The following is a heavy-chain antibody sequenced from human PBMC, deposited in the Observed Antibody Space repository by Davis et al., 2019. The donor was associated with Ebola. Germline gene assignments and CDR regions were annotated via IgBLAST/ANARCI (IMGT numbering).Heavy chain of an antibody. D-gene: IGHD3-10*01. J-gene: IGHJ4*02. V-gene: IGHV1-18*04. CDR2: ISAYNGNT. CDR1: GYTFTSYG. Sequence: AASVKVSCKASGYTFTSYGISWVRQAPGQGLEWMGWISAYNGNTNYAQKLQGRVTMTTDTSTSTAYMELRSLRSDDTAVYYSARRLYGSGSYYFDYWGQGTLVTVSS. CDR3: ARRLYGSGSYYFDY.